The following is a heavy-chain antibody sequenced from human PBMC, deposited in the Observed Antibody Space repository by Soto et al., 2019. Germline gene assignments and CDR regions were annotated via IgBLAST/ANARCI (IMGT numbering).Heavy chain of an antibody. J-gene: IGHJ4*02. CDR3: VTGWSEY. CDR2: MNSDGSII. V-gene: IGHV3-74*01. Sequence: RLPNVVSEFTFSASWMHWVRQGAGKGLVWVSRMNSDGSIINYADSVKGRFTTSRDNAKNMLYLQMNSLRAEDTGLYSCVTGWSEYWGRGSLVPGS. CDR1: EFTFSASW. D-gene: IGHD2-15*01.